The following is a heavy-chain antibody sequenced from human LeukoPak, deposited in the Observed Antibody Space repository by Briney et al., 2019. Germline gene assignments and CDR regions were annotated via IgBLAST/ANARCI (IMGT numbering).Heavy chain of an antibody. D-gene: IGHD3-3*01. V-gene: IGHV1-46*01. Sequence: ASVKVSCKASGYTFTSYYMHWVRQAPGQGLEWMGIINPSGGSTSYAQKFQGRVTMTRDTSTSTVYMELSSLRSEDTAVYYCARVSYDFWSSQRPLAYWGQGTLVTVSS. CDR3: ARVSYDFWSSQRPLAY. CDR1: GYTFTSYY. J-gene: IGHJ4*02. CDR2: INPSGGST.